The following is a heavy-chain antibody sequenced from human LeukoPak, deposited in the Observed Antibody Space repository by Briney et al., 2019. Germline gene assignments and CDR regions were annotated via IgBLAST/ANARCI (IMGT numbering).Heavy chain of an antibody. V-gene: IGHV4-38-2*02. CDR1: GYSISSGYY. D-gene: IGHD3-10*01. CDR3: ASQTYYYGSGSFGPFDY. CDR2: IYHSGST. J-gene: IGHJ4*02. Sequence: SETLSLTCTVSGYSISSGYYWGWIRQPPGKGLEWIGSIYHSGSTYYNPSLKSRVTISVDTSKNQFSLKLSSVTAADTAVYYCASQTYYYGSGSFGPFDYWGQGTLVTVSS.